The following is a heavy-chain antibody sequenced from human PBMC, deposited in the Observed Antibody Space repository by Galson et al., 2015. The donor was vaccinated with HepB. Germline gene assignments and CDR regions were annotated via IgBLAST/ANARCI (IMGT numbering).Heavy chain of an antibody. CDR2: IYYSGST. CDR1: GGSISSYY. Sequence: LTCTVSGGSISSYYWSWIRQPPGKGLEWIGYIYYSGSTYYNPSLKSRVTISVDTSKNQFSLKLSSVTAADTAVYYCARAHPPEDYCSSTSCPRLGAFDIWGQGTMVTVSS. J-gene: IGHJ3*02. CDR3: ARAHPPEDYCSSTSCPRLGAFDI. V-gene: IGHV4-30-4*01. D-gene: IGHD2-2*01.